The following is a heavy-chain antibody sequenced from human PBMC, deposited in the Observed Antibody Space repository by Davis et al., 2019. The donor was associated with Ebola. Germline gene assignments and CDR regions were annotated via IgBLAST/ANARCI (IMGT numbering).Heavy chain of an antibody. J-gene: IGHJ2*01. CDR3: AKDRIAAAGANWYFDL. CDR1: GFTFDDYA. V-gene: IGHV3-9*01. CDR2: ISWNSGSI. D-gene: IGHD6-13*01. Sequence: SLKISCAASGFTFDDYAMHWVRQAPGKGLEWVSGISWNSGSIGYADSVKDRFTISRDNAKNSLYLQMNSLRAEDTALYYCAKDRIAAAGANWYFDLWGRGTLVTVSS.